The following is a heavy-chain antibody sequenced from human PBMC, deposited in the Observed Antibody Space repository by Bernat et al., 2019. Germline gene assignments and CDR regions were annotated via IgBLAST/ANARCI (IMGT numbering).Heavy chain of an antibody. V-gene: IGHV4-39*01. CDR1: GGSITSSSYY. CDR3: ARHIGYYYYMDV. J-gene: IGHJ6*03. CDR2: IYYSGSA. Sequence: QVQLQQWGAGLLKPSETLSLTCTVSGGSITSSSYYWGWIRQPPGKGLEWIGSIYYSGSAYYNPSLKSRVTISIDTSKNQFSLKLSSVTAADTAVYYCARHIGYYYYMDVWGKGTTVTVSS. D-gene: IGHD3-3*01.